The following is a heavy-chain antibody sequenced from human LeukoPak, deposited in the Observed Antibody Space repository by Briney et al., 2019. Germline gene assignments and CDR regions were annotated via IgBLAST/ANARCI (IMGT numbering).Heavy chain of an antibody. Sequence: ASVKVSCKASGGTFSSYAISWVRLAPGQGLEWMGGIIPIFGTANYAQKFQGRVTITADESTSTAYMELSSLRSEDTAVYYCARAAYSSSYAAGYWGQGTLVTVSS. CDR2: IIPIFGTA. CDR3: ARAAYSSSYAAGY. V-gene: IGHV1-69*13. J-gene: IGHJ4*02. CDR1: GGTFSSYA. D-gene: IGHD6-6*01.